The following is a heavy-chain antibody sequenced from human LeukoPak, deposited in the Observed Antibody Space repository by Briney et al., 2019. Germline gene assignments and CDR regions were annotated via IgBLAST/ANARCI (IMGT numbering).Heavy chain of an antibody. Sequence: SETPSLTCTVSGGSISSYYWSWIRQPPGKGLEWIGYIYYSGSTNYNPSLKSRVTISVDTSKNQFSLKLSSVTAADTAVYYCARGYSSANWFDPWGQGTLVTVSS. CDR2: IYYSGST. J-gene: IGHJ5*02. V-gene: IGHV4-59*01. CDR3: ARGYSSANWFDP. CDR1: GGSISSYY. D-gene: IGHD6-25*01.